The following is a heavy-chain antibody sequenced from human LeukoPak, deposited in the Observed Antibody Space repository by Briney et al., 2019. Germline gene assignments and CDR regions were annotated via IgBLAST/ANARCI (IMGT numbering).Heavy chain of an antibody. CDR3: AREGIAVAVYLNY. CDR1: GFTFSSYW. CDR2: IKQDGSEK. Sequence: GGSLRLSCAASGFTFSSYWMSWVRQAPGKGLEWVANIKQDGSEKYYVDSVKGRFTISRDNAKNSPYLQMNSLRAEDTAVYYCAREGIAVAVYLNYWGQGTLVTVSS. D-gene: IGHD6-19*01. J-gene: IGHJ4*02. V-gene: IGHV3-7*03.